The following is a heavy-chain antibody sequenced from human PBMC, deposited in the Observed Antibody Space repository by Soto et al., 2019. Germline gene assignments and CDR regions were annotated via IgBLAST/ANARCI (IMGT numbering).Heavy chain of an antibody. CDR2: ISYDGSNK. CDR1: GFTFSSYA. V-gene: IGHV3-30-3*01. J-gene: IGHJ6*02. D-gene: IGHD2-2*01. Sequence: QVQLVESGGGVVQPGRSLRLSCAASGFTFSSYAMHWVRQAPGKGLEWVAVISYDGSNKYYADSVKGRFTISRDNSKNSLYLQMNSLRAEDTAVYYCVRGYCISTSCYVHYYYGMDVWGQGTTVTVSS. CDR3: VRGYCISTSCYVHYYYGMDV.